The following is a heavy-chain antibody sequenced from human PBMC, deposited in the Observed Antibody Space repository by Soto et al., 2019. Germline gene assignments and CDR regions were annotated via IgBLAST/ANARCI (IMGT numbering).Heavy chain of an antibody. CDR3: AMFDALLLDDAFDI. V-gene: IGHV1-18*01. D-gene: IGHD3-22*01. CDR1: GYTFTSYG. CDR2: ISAYNGST. J-gene: IGHJ3*02. Sequence: ASVKVSCKASGYTFTSYGISWVRQAPGQGLEWMGWISAYNGSTYYADSVKGRFTISRHNSKNTLYLQMNSLRAEDTAVYYCAMFDALLLDDAFDIWGQGTMVTVSS.